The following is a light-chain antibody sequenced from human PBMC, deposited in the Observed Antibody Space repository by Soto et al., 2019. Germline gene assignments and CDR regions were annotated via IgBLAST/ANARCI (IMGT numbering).Light chain of an antibody. CDR3: QHYNSYSDT. CDR1: QTINTW. Sequence: DIQMTQSPSTLSASVGDRVTITCRASQTINTWLAWYQQKPGKAPKLLIYDASSLESGVPSRFSGSGSGTEFTLTITSLQPDDFATYYCQHYNSYSDTFGQGTKVEIK. J-gene: IGKJ1*01. V-gene: IGKV1-5*01. CDR2: DAS.